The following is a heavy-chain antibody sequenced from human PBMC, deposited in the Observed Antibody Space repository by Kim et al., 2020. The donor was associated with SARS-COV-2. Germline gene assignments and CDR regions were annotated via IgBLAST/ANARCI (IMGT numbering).Heavy chain of an antibody. CDR1: GGSFSGYY. CDR3: ARGPGDLLHGDIDY. D-gene: IGHD2-15*01. V-gene: IGHV4-34*01. Sequence: SETLSLTCAVYGGSFSGYYWSWIRQPPGKGLEWIGEINHSGSTNYNPSLKSRVTISVDTSKNQFSLKLSSVTAADTAVYYCARGPGDLLHGDIDYWGQGTLVTVSS. J-gene: IGHJ4*02. CDR2: INHSGST.